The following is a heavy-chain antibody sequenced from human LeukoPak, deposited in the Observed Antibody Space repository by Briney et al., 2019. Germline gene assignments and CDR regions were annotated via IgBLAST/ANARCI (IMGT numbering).Heavy chain of an antibody. CDR2: INPNSGGT. CDR3: ARDSRNYYDSRGGGDDAFDI. Sequence: GASVKVSCKASGYAFTGYSIHWVRQAPGQGLEWMGWINPNSGGTNYAQKFQGRVTMTRDTSISTAYMELSRLRSDDTAVYYCARDSRNYYDSRGGGDDAFDIWGQGTMVTVSS. V-gene: IGHV1-2*02. J-gene: IGHJ3*02. CDR1: GYAFTGYS. D-gene: IGHD3-22*01.